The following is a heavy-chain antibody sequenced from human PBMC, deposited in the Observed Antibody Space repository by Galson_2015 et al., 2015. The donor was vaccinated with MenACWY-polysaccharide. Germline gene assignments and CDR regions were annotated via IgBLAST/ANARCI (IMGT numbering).Heavy chain of an antibody. CDR1: GYKFSSYD. D-gene: IGHD2-21*01. CDR2: MNPNSGNT. J-gene: IGHJ5*02. Sequence: SVKVSCKASGYKFSSYDINWVRQASGQGLEWMGWMNPNSGNTGYSQRFQGRVAMTRDTATSTAYMELRMLRYDDTAVYYCTRIIAPKHTFVGPWGQGTLVSVS. V-gene: IGHV1-8*01. CDR3: TRIIAPKHTFVGP.